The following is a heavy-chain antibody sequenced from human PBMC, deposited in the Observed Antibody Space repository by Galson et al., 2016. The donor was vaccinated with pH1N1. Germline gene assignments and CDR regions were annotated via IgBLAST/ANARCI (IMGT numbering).Heavy chain of an antibody. CDR1: GGSISNDYYY. CDR3: ARVGATMTATGAFDM. CDR2: IYYSGTT. V-gene: IGHV4-30-4*08. D-gene: IGHD5-24*01. J-gene: IGHJ3*02. Sequence: TLSLTCTVSGGSISNDYYYWSWIRQPPGKGVEWIGYIYYSGTTYYNPSLKSRVTISIDTSKNQFSLKVTSVTAADTAVYYCARVGATMTATGAFDMWGQGTMVTVYS.